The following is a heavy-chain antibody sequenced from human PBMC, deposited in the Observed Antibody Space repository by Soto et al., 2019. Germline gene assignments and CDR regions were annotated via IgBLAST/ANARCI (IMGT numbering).Heavy chain of an antibody. CDR2: SIPFFHAA. Sequence: QVQLVQSGAEVKKPGSSVKVSCKASADTFRSSAFSWVRQAPGQGLEWMGGSIPFFHAANYAQRFQGRGTITADESTSTVYMDLSSLRSEDTALYYCARDLISNYHYDCMDVWGQGTTVTVSS. J-gene: IGHJ6*02. CDR1: ADTFRSSA. V-gene: IGHV1-69*01. CDR3: ARDLISNYHYDCMDV.